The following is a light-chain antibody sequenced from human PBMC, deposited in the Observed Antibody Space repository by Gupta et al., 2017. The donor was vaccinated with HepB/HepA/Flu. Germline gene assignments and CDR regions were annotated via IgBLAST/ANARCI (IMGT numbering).Light chain of an antibody. CDR3: MQTLRTPPT. J-gene: IGKJ1*01. CDR2: LGS. Sequence: DIVMNQSSLSLPVTTGEWASISCRSSQCLLHNNGHTYLAWYLQRPGQSPLLLIYLGSTRASGVPDRFSGSGSGTDFTLTIARVEADDVGIYYCMQTLRTPPTFGQGTKVELK. V-gene: IGKV2-28*01. CDR1: QCLLHNNGHTY.